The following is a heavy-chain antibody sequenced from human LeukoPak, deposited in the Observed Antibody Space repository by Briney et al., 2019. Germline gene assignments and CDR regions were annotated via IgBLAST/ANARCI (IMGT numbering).Heavy chain of an antibody. V-gene: IGHV3-66*02. CDR2: IDSGGRT. Sequence: GGSLRLSCAASGLTVSSNYMSWVRQAPGKGLEWVSVIDSGGRTFYADSVKGRFTISRDNSKNTLYLQMNSLRAEDTAVYYCARGHYYDSSGLDYWGQGTLVTVSS. CDR1: GLTVSSNY. D-gene: IGHD3-22*01. J-gene: IGHJ4*02. CDR3: ARGHYYDSSGLDY.